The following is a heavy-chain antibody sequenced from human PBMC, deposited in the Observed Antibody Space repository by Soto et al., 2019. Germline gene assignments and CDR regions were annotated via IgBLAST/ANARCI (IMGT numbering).Heavy chain of an antibody. Sequence: ASVKVSCKASGYTFTGYYMHWVRQAPGQGLEWMGWINPNSGGTNYAQKFQGRVTMTRDTSISTAYMGLSRLRSDDTAVYYCASHVPAAINYYYGMDVWGQGTTVTVSS. CDR1: GYTFTGYY. CDR2: INPNSGGT. CDR3: ASHVPAAINYYYGMDV. D-gene: IGHD2-2*01. V-gene: IGHV1-2*02. J-gene: IGHJ6*02.